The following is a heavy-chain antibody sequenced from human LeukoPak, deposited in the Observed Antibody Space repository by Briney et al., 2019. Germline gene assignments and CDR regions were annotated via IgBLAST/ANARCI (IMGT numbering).Heavy chain of an antibody. V-gene: IGHV4-4*07. CDR2: IYTSGST. J-gene: IGHJ5*02. Sequence: SETLSLTCTVTGGSISSYYWSCIRQPAGKGLEWIGRIYTSGSTNYNPSLKSRVTMSVDTSKNQFSLKLSSVTAADTAVYYCASSTYYYDSSGFPSWGQGTRVTVSS. D-gene: IGHD3-22*01. CDR1: GGSISSYY. CDR3: ASSTYYYDSSGFPS.